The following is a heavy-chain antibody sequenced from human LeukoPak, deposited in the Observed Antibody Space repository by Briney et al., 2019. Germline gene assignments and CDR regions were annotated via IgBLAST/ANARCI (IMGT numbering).Heavy chain of an antibody. J-gene: IGHJ4*02. CDR2: IYYSGST. CDR3: ARLVESAAGIYY. V-gene: IGHV4-59*01. CDR1: GGSINSYY. D-gene: IGHD6-13*01. Sequence: SETLSLTCSVCGGSINSYYWSWIRQPPGKGLEWLGYIYYSGSTKYNPSLKSRISISVDTSKNQFSLKLSSVTAADTAVYYCARLVESAAGIYYWGQGTLVTVSS.